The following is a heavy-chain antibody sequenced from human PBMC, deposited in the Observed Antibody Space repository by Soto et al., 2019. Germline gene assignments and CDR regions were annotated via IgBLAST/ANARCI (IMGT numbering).Heavy chain of an antibody. Sequence: ASVKLSCKASGYTFTSYDINWVRQATGQGLEWMGWMNPNSGNTGYAQKFQGRVTMTRNTSISTAYMELSSLRSEDTAVYYCARAPFKGGVMDYHYYMDVWGKGTTVTVSS. J-gene: IGHJ6*03. V-gene: IGHV1-8*01. CDR3: ARAPFKGGVMDYHYYMDV. CDR2: MNPNSGNT. CDR1: GYTFTSYD. D-gene: IGHD3-16*01.